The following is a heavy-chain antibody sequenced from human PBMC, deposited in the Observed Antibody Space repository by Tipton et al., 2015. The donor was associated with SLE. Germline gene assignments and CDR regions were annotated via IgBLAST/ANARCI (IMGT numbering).Heavy chain of an antibody. CDR1: GGSITNSNYF. D-gene: IGHD3-10*01. CDR3: ARVPEVRGVIKDYYYYMDV. CDR2: IYYSGSP. J-gene: IGHJ6*03. Sequence: TLSLTCTVSGGSITNSNYFWGWIRQPPGKGLEWIGNIYYSGSPYYNPSLKSRVTISVNTSKNQFSLKLSSVTAADTAVYYCARVPEVRGVIKDYYYYMDVWGKGTTVTVSS. V-gene: IGHV4-39*07.